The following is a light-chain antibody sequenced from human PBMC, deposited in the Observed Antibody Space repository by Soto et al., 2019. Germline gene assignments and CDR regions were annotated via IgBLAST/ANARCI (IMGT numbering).Light chain of an antibody. Sequence: DIQMTQSPSSLSASVGDRVTITCRASQSIRSYLNWYQQKPGKAPKLLIDFASILQSGVPSRFSGSGSVTDFTLNITSLQTADFATYYCQQTYTTPLTCGGGTKVEIK. J-gene: IGKJ4*01. CDR3: QQTYTTPLT. CDR2: FAS. V-gene: IGKV1-39*01. CDR1: QSIRSY.